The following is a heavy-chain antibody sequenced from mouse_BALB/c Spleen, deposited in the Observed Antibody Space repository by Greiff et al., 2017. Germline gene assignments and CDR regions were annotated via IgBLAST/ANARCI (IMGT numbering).Heavy chain of an antibody. CDR1: GYTFTDYA. V-gene: IGHV1-67*01. D-gene: IGHD2-10*02. CDR3: AREYGNSFAY. CDR2: ISTYYGNT. J-gene: IGHJ3*01. Sequence: VQLQQSGPELVRPGVSVKISCKGSGYTFTDYAMHWVKQSHAKSLEWIGVISTYYGNTNYNQKFKGKATMTVDKSSSTAYMELARLTSEDSAIYYCAREYGNSFAYWGQGTLVTVSA.